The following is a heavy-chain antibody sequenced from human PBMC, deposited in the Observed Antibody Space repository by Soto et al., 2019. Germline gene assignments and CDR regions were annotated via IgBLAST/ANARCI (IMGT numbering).Heavy chain of an antibody. CDR3: ASRSVPGYSYGEGFDY. J-gene: IGHJ4*02. CDR1: GFTFSTYT. Sequence: QVQLVESGGAVVQPGRSLRLSCAASGFTFSTYTMHWVRQAPGKGLEWVALIVYDGGKIHYADSVKGRFTISRDNSKNTLSLQMNRLTAEDTGIYYCASRSVPGYSYGEGFDYWGQGTLVTVSS. V-gene: IGHV3-30-3*01. CDR2: IVYDGGKI. D-gene: IGHD5-18*01.